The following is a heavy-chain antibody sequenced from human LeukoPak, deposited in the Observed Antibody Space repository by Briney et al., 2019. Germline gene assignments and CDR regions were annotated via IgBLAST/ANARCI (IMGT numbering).Heavy chain of an antibody. V-gene: IGHV3-43*01. CDR3: AKDHYYGSGSYSRWVYFDY. CDR1: GFTFDDYT. Sequence: GGSLRLSCAASGFTFDDYTMHWVRQAPGKGLEWVSLISWGGGSTYYADSVKGRFTISRDNSKNSLYLQMNSLRTEDTALYFCAKDHYYGSGSYSRWVYFDYWGQGTLVTVSS. CDR2: ISWGGGST. D-gene: IGHD3-10*01. J-gene: IGHJ4*02.